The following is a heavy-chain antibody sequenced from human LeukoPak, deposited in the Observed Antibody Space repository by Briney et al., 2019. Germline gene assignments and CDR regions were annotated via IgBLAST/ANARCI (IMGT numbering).Heavy chain of an antibody. CDR2: ITASGTAM. D-gene: IGHD1-26*01. Sequence: GGSLRLSCAASGFPFNAYWMTWVRQAPGKGLEWVSHITASGTAMFYADSVKGRFTISRDNAKNSLYLQMNSLRDEDTAVYYCASSGSYRFDYWGQGTLVTVSS. CDR3: ASSGSYRFDY. V-gene: IGHV3-48*02. J-gene: IGHJ4*02. CDR1: GFPFNAYW.